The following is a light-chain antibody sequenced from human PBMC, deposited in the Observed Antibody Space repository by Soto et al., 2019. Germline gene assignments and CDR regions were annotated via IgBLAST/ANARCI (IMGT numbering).Light chain of an antibody. Sequence: DIVMTQSPLSLPVTPGEPASISCRSSQSLLHSNGYNYLDWYLQKPGQSPQLLIYLGSDRASGVPDRFSGSGSGTDFTLKISRVEAGDVGVYYCMQALQPPWTFGQGTKVEIK. V-gene: IGKV2-28*01. CDR1: QSLLHSNGYNY. CDR2: LGS. J-gene: IGKJ1*01. CDR3: MQALQPPWT.